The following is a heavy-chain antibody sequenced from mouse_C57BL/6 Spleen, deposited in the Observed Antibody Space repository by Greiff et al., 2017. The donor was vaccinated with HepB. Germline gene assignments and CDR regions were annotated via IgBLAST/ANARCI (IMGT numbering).Heavy chain of an antibody. Sequence: QVQLQQPGAELVMPGASVKLSCKASGYTFTSYWMHWVKQRPGQGLEWIGEIYPSDSYTNYNQKFKGKATLTVDKSSSTAYMQLSSLTSEDSAVYYYARGRLRPNWYFDVWGTGTTVTVSS. D-gene: IGHD2-4*01. V-gene: IGHV1-69*01. CDR2: IYPSDSYT. CDR1: GYTFTSYW. CDR3: ARGRLRPNWYFDV. J-gene: IGHJ1*03.